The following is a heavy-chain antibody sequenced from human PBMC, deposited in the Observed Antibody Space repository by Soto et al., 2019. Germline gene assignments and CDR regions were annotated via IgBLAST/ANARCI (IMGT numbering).Heavy chain of an antibody. CDR3: ARYTGDLY. CDR1: GFTFTSYA. V-gene: IGHV4-39*01. Sequence: GSLRLSCAASGFTFTSYAMSWIRQPPGKGLEWIGSIYYRGSTYYNPSIKSRVTISVDTSKNQYSLKLSSVTAADTAIYYCARYTGDLYWGQGTLVTVSS. D-gene: IGHD3-10*01. J-gene: IGHJ4*02. CDR2: IYYRGST.